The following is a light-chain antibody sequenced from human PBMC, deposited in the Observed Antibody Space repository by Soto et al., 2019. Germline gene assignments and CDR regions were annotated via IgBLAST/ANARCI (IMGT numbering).Light chain of an antibody. J-gene: IGKJ3*01. V-gene: IGKV3-20*01. Sequence: EIVSTQSPGTLSLSPGERATLSCRSSQRIASSYLAWYQQRPGQAPRLLIYGASSRATGIPDRFSGSGSGTDFTLIISRLEPEDFAVYYCQQYGRFGPGTKVDIK. CDR3: QQYGR. CDR2: GAS. CDR1: QRIASSY.